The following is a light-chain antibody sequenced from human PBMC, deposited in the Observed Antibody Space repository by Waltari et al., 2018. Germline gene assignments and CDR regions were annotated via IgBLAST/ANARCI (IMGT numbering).Light chain of an antibody. CDR3: QQYGSSPPWT. CDR2: GAS. CDR1: QSVSSTY. Sequence: DIVLTQSPGTLSLSPGERATLSCRASQSVSSTYFAWYQQIPGQAPRLLIYGASNRAIGIPDRFSGSGSGTDFTLTISRLEPEDFAVYYCQQYGSSPPWTFGQGTKVEI. V-gene: IGKV3-20*01. J-gene: IGKJ1*01.